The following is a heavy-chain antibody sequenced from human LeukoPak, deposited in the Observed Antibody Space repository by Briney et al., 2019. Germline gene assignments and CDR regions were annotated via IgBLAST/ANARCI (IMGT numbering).Heavy chain of an antibody. CDR3: ARSFGYSSSWLDY. D-gene: IGHD6-13*01. CDR2: ISSSGSTI. V-gene: IGHV3-48*04. J-gene: IGHJ4*02. Sequence: GGSLRLSCAASGITFSSYMLTWVRQAPGKGLEWVSYISSSGSTIYYADSVKGRFTISRDNARNSLYLQMNSLRAEDTAVYYCARSFGYSSSWLDYWGQGTLVTVSS. CDR1: GITFSSYM.